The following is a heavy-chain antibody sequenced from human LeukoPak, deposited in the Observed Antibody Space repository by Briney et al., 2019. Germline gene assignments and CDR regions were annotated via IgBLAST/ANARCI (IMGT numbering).Heavy chain of an antibody. Sequence: GGSLRLSCAASGFNISYYSMNWVRQAPGKGLEWVSYISFSNSTLYYADSVRGRFTISRDNAKNSLSLQMNSLRAEDTAVYYCAGGGATSFDYWGQGILVTVSS. CDR1: GFNISYYS. CDR2: ISFSNSTL. V-gene: IGHV3-48*04. CDR3: AGGGATSFDY. J-gene: IGHJ4*02. D-gene: IGHD5-12*01.